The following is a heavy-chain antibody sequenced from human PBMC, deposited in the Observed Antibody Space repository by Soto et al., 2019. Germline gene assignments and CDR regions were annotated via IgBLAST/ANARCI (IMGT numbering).Heavy chain of an antibody. CDR3: ARCDYEGVFEY. Sequence: GGSLRLSCAASGFTFSNYWMHWVRQAPGKGLVWVSRIHGDGSSTTYAVSVKGRFTISRDNAKNTLYLQMNSLRAEDTAIYYCARCDYEGVFEYWGQGTLVTVSS. CDR1: GFTFSNYW. D-gene: IGHD4-17*01. V-gene: IGHV3-74*01. CDR2: IHGDGSST. J-gene: IGHJ4*02.